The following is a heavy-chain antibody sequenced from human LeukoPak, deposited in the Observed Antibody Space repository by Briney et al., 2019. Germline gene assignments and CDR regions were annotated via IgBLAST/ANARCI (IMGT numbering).Heavy chain of an antibody. CDR1: GFPHKFHA. CDR2: ITGDASVT. CDR3: AKAYSSSLYEDASHI. D-gene: IGHD6-13*01. J-gene: IGHJ3*02. V-gene: IGHV3-23*01. Sequence: HPGGSLRLSCAGSGFPHKFHAMIGLRQAPGKGLEWVSGITGDASVTYDADSVKGRFNISRDNSKNTLYLQLNSLRVEDTAVYYCAKAYSSSLYEDASHIWRQGTKVTVSP.